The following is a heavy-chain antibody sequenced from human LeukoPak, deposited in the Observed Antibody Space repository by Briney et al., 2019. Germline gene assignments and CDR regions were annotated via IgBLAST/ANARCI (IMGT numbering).Heavy chain of an antibody. D-gene: IGHD2/OR15-2a*01. J-gene: IGHJ4*02. CDR1: GFTFSSYS. CDR3: ARDREVGTTSRHFDY. V-gene: IGHV3-48*04. CDR2: ISSSSGST. Sequence: GSLGLSCAASGFTFSSYSMNWVRQAPGKGLEWVSYISSSSGSTNYADSVKGRFTISRDNAKNSLYLQMYSLRAEDTAVYYCARDREVGTTSRHFDYWGQGTLVTVSS.